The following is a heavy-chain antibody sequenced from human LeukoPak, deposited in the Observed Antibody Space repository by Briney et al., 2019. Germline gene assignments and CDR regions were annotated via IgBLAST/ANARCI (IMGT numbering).Heavy chain of an antibody. J-gene: IGHJ3*02. CDR2: MNPNSGNT. V-gene: IGHV1-8*01. D-gene: IGHD3-3*01. CDR3: ARSALGFWSGYYTKDAFDI. Sequence: EASVKVSCKASGYTFTSYDINWVRPATGQGPEWMGWMNPNSGNTGYAQKFQGRVTMTRNTSISTAYMERSSLRSEDTAVYYCARSALGFWSGYYTKDAFDIWGQGTMVTVSS. CDR1: GYTFTSYD.